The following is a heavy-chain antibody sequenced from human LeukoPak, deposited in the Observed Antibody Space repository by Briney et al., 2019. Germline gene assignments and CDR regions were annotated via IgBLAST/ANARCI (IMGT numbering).Heavy chain of an antibody. CDR3: ARKVGTTGFDY. J-gene: IGHJ4*02. CDR1: GFTFSSYA. D-gene: IGHD1-26*01. Sequence: PGGSLRLSCAASGFTFSSYAMSWVRQAPGKGLEWVSSISGRGDTTYSADSVEGRFTISRDNSKNTVYLEMNSLRAEDTAVYYCARKVGTTGFDYWGQGTLVTVSS. V-gene: IGHV3-23*01. CDR2: ISGRGDTT.